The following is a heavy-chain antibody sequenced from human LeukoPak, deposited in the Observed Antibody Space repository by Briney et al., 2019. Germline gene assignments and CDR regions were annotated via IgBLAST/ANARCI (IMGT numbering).Heavy chain of an antibody. Sequence: HAGGSLRLSCAASGFTFTSYWMNWVRQAPGEGLEWVGNIKPDGSQTYYVDSVKGRFTISRDNAKDSVSLQLNSLRAEDTAVYFCVRSIDAWGQGTLVTVSS. J-gene: IGHJ5*02. CDR2: IKPDGSQT. CDR3: VRSIDA. D-gene: IGHD3-3*01. CDR1: GFTFTSYW. V-gene: IGHV3-7*03.